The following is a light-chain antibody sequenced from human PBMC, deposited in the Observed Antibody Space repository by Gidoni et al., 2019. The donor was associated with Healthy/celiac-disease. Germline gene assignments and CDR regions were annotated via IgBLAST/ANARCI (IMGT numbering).Light chain of an antibody. J-gene: IGKJ3*01. V-gene: IGKV3-20*01. Sequence: ELALTQSPGTLSLSPGERGTLTCRASQSVSSSYLAWYQQKPGQAPRLLIYGASSMATGIPDRFSGSGSGTDFTLTISRLEPKDFAVYYCQQYGSSLFTFGPGTKVDIK. CDR1: QSVSSSY. CDR3: QQYGSSLFT. CDR2: GAS.